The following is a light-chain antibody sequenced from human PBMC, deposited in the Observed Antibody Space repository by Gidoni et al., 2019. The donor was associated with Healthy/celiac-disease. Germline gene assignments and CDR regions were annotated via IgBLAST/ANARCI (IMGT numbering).Light chain of an antibody. J-gene: IGLJ2*01. CDR1: SSNIGAGYD. Sequence: QSVLTQPPSVSGAPGQRVTISCTGRSSNIGAGYDVHWYQQLPGTAPKLLIYGTSNRPSGVPDRFSGSKSGTSASLAITGLQAEDEADYYCQSYDSSLSGSVVFGGGTKLTVL. CDR3: QSYDSSLSGSVV. V-gene: IGLV1-40*01. CDR2: GTS.